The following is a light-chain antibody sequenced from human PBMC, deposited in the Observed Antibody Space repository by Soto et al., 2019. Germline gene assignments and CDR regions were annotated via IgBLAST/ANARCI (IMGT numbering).Light chain of an antibody. CDR2: DVS. V-gene: IGLV2-11*01. CDR3: CSYAGSYTYV. Sequence: QSVLTQPRSVSGSPGQSVTISCTGTSSDVGGYNYVSWYQQHPGKVPKLTIYDVSKRPSGVPDRFSGSKSGNTASLTISGLQAEDEADYYCCSYAGSYTYVFGTETRSPS. CDR1: SSDVGGYNY. J-gene: IGLJ1*01.